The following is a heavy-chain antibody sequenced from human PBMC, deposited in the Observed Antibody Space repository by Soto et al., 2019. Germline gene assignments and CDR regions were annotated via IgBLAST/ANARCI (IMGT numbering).Heavy chain of an antibody. Sequence: QVQLQESGPGLVKPPQTLSLACTVSGGSVGSGEHYYSWIRQPPGKGLEWIGYIYDSGITNYTPSLKGRVIMSLDRSNNQVSLKLRSVTAADTAVYFCARDVAHGYTENVWGQGTMVTVSS. CDR2: IYDSGIT. D-gene: IGHD5-18*01. CDR3: ARDVAHGYTENV. J-gene: IGHJ3*01. CDR1: GGSVGSGEHY. V-gene: IGHV4-30-4*01.